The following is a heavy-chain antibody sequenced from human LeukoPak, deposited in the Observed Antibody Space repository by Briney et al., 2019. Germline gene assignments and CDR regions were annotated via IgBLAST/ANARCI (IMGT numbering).Heavy chain of an antibody. CDR2: IWYDGSNK. V-gene: IGHV3-33*01. CDR3: ARDRYSSSWYPSYSYYYGMDV. Sequence: PGGALRLSCAASGFTFSSYGMHWVRQAPGKGLEWVAVIWYDGSNKYYADSVKGRFTISRDNSKNTLYLQMNSLRAEDTAVYYCARDRYSSSWYPSYSYYYGMDVWGQGTTVTVSS. J-gene: IGHJ6*02. D-gene: IGHD6-13*01. CDR1: GFTFSSYG.